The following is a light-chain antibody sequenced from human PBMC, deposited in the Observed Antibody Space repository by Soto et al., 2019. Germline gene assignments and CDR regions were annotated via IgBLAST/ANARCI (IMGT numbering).Light chain of an antibody. V-gene: IGLV2-14*01. Sequence: QSALTQPASVSGSPGQSITISCTGTSSDVGGYNYVSWYQQHPGKAPKLMIYEVSNRPSGVSNRFSGSRSGNTASLTSSGVQAEDEADYYCISYTGSSTVFGTGTKLTVL. CDR3: ISYTGSSTV. J-gene: IGLJ1*01. CDR2: EVS. CDR1: SSDVGGYNY.